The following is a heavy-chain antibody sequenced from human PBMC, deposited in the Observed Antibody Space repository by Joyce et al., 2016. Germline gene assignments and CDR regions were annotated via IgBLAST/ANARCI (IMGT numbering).Heavy chain of an antibody. V-gene: IGHV3-21*01. Sequence: EVQLVESGGGLVKPGESLRLSCTASGFIFSIYSMTWVRQAPGKGLEWVSSVSRDNTDICHADSVKGRFTISRDNARNSLYLQMNSLRAEDTAVYYCARDVLTTVTKAYGYWGQGTLVAVSS. D-gene: IGHD4-11*01. CDR3: ARDVLTTVTKAYGY. J-gene: IGHJ4*02. CDR2: VSRDNTDI. CDR1: GFIFSIYS.